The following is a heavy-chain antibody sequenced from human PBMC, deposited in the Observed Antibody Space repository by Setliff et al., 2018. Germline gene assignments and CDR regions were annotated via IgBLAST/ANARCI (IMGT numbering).Heavy chain of an antibody. J-gene: IGHJ4*02. CDR3: ARDLGHGGDSDY. CDR1: GGSISSGDYY. CDR2: IYSSGST. Sequence: PSETLSLTCTVSGGSISSGDYYWSWIRQPPGKGLEWIGYIYSSGSTYYNPSLKSRLTISRDTSKNQVSLKLNSVTATDTAVYYCARDLGHGGDSDYWGQGILVTVSS. D-gene: IGHD2-21*02. V-gene: IGHV4-30-4*08.